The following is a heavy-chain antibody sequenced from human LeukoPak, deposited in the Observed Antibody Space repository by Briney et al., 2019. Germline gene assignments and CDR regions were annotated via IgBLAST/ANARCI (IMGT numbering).Heavy chain of an antibody. J-gene: IGHJ3*02. V-gene: IGHV3-30-3*01. CDR2: LSYDGNNK. Sequence: SGGSLRLSCAASGFTFSNYAMHWVRQAPGKGLEWVAVLSYDGNNKYYADSVKGRFTISRDNSKNTLYLQMNSLRAEDTAVYYCARGGNPNDAFDIWGQGTMVTVSS. CDR3: ARGGNPNDAFDI. D-gene: IGHD4-23*01. CDR1: GFTFSNYA.